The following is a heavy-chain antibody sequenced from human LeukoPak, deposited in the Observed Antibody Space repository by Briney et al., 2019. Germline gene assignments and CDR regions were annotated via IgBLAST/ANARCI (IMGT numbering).Heavy chain of an antibody. V-gene: IGHV5-51*01. CDR2: IYPGDSHT. CDR3: ARGPYAYTSSATLGSYNWFDP. Sequence: GESPKISCKGSGYSFPNYWIGWVRQMPGKGLEWMGIIYPGDSHTRYSPSFQDQVTISVDKSISTAYLQWSRLKASDTAMYYCARGPYAYTSSATLGSYNWFDPWGQGSLVTVSS. J-gene: IGHJ5*02. D-gene: IGHD2-2*02. CDR1: GYSFPNYW.